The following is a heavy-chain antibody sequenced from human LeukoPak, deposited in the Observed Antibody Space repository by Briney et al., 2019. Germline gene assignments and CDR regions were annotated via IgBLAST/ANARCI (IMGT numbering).Heavy chain of an antibody. V-gene: IGHV3-48*03. D-gene: IGHD6-13*01. Sequence: GGSLRHSCAHSGFTFSSYEMNWVRQAPGKGLERVSYISSSGSTIYYADSVKSRFTISRDNAKNSLYLQMNSLRAEDTAVYYCARQLDRAAAGTLGYWGQGTLVTVSS. J-gene: IGHJ4*02. CDR2: ISSSGSTI. CDR1: GFTFSSYE. CDR3: ARQLDRAAAGTLGY.